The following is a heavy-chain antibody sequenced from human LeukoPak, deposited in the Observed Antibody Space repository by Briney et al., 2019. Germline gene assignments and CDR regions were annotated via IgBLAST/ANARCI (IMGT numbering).Heavy chain of an antibody. CDR3: ARVSYYYGSGSYYPYYYYYYMDV. V-gene: IGHV4-34*01. CDR2: INHSGST. J-gene: IGHJ6*03. Sequence: PSETLSLTCAVYGGSFSGYYWSWIRQPPGKGLEWIGEINHSGSTNYNPSLKSRVTISVDTSKNQFSLKLSSVTAADTAVYYCARVSYYYGSGSYYPYYYYYYMDVWGKGTTVTVSS. D-gene: IGHD3-10*01. CDR1: GGSFSGYY.